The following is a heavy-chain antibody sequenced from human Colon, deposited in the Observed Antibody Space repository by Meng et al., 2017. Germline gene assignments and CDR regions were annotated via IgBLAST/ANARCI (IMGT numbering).Heavy chain of an antibody. CDR3: ARTLRDYGKIDY. V-gene: IGHV4-31*03. J-gene: IGHJ4*02. D-gene: IGHD4-17*01. CDR2: IYHSGTT. Sequence: QVQLQEAGPGLVKPSQTLSLTCTVSGGSVSSGGYYWTWIRQHPGKGLEWIGYIYHSGTTYYNPSLKSRVTISVDTSENQFSLNLRSVTAADTAVYFCARTLRDYGKIDYWGQGTLVTVSS. CDR1: GGSVSSGGYY.